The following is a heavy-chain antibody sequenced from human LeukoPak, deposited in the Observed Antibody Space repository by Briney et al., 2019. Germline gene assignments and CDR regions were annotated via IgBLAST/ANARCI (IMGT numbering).Heavy chain of an antibody. D-gene: IGHD1-26*01. CDR1: GFTFSSYA. V-gene: IGHV3-30*04. CDR2: ISYDGSNK. Sequence: PGGSLRLSCAASGFTFSSYAMSWVRQAPGKGLEWVAVISYDGSNKYYADSVKGRFTISRDNSKNTLYLQMNSLRAEDTAVYYCAREFGSYWGYFDYWGQGTLVTVSS. J-gene: IGHJ4*02. CDR3: AREFGSYWGYFDY.